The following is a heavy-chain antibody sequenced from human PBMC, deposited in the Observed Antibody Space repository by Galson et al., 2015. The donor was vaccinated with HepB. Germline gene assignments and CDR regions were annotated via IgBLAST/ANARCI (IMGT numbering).Heavy chain of an antibody. J-gene: IGHJ4*02. D-gene: IGHD3-22*01. CDR3: ARGYDSSGYYSGLFDY. V-gene: IGHV4-30-2*01. CDR2: IYHSGST. Sequence: QVQLQESGPGLVKPPETLSLTCTVSGGSISSGGYSWSWIRQPPGKGLEWIGYIYHSGSTYYNPSLKSRVTISVDRSKNQFSLKLSSVTAADTAVYYCARGYDSSGYYSGLFDYWGQGTLVTVSS. CDR1: GGSISSGGYS.